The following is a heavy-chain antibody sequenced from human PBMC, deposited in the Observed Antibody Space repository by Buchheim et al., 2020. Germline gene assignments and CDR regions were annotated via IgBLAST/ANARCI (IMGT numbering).Heavy chain of an antibody. Sequence: EVQLVESGGGLVQPGRSLRLSCTASGFTFGDFAMSWVRQAPGKGLEWVGFIRSKGYGGTTESAASVKGRFTISRDASQRIAFLQMNSLKTEDTAVYYCTREYCGGDCYSDYYYYYGMDVWGQGTT. CDR3: TREYCGGDCYSDYYYYYGMDV. D-gene: IGHD2-21*01. V-gene: IGHV3-49*04. CDR2: IRSKGYGGTT. CDR1: GFTFGDFA. J-gene: IGHJ6*02.